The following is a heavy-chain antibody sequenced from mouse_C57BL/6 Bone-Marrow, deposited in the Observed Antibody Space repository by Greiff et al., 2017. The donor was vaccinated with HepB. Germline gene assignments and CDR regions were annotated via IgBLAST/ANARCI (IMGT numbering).Heavy chain of an antibody. CDR1: GYTFTSYG. CDR3: APYYYGSSYGGFAY. D-gene: IGHD1-1*01. Sequence: QVQLKESGAELARPGASVKLSCKASGYTFTSYGISWVKQRTGQGLEWIGEIYPRSGNTYYNEKFKGKATLTADKSSSTAYMELRSLTSEDSAVYFCAPYYYGSSYGGFAYWGQGTLVTVSA. V-gene: IGHV1-81*01. CDR2: IYPRSGNT. J-gene: IGHJ3*01.